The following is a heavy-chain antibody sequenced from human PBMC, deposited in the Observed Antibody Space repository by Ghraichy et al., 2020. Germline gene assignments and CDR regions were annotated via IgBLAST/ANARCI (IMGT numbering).Heavy chain of an antibody. CDR2: IWYDGSNK. CDR1: GFTFSSYG. CDR3: ARGDQDYGDYDVYSYYYGMDV. V-gene: IGHV3-33*01. J-gene: IGHJ6*02. Sequence: GGSLRLSCAASGFTFSSYGMHWVRQAPGKGLEWVAVIWYDGSNKYYADSVKGRFTISRDNSKNTLYLQMNSLRAEDTAVYYCARGDQDYGDYDVYSYYYGMDVWGQGTTVTVSS. D-gene: IGHD4-17*01.